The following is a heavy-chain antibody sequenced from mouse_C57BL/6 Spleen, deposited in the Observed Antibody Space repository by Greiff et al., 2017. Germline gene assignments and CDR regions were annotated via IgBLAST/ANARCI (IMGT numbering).Heavy chain of an antibody. D-gene: IGHD1-1*02. CDR2: INYDGSST. J-gene: IGHJ2*01. Sequence: EVQLVESEGGLVQPGSSMKLSCTASGFTFSDYYMAWVRQVPEKGLEWVANINYDGSSTYYLDSLKSRFIISRDNAKNILYLQMSSLKSEDTATYYCARAGGNYFDYWGQGTTLTVSS. CDR3: ARAGGNYFDY. CDR1: GFTFSDYY. V-gene: IGHV5-16*01.